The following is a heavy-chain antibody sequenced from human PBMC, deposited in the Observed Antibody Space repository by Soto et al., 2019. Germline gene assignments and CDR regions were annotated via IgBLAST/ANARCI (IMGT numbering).Heavy chain of an antibody. J-gene: IGHJ6*02. V-gene: IGHV3-15*07. CDR3: TTQPYDFYGMDV. Sequence: EVQLVESGGGLVKPGGSLRLSCAASGFTFSNAWMNWVRQAPGKGLEWVGRIKSKTDGGTTDYAAPVKGRFTISRDDSKNTLYLQMNSLKTEDTVVYYCTTQPYDFYGMDVWGQGTTVTVSS. CDR1: GFTFSNAW. CDR2: IKSKTDGGTT. D-gene: IGHD3-3*01.